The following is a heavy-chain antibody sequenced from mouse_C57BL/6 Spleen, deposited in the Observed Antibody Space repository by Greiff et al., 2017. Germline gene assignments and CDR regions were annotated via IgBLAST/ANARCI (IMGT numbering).Heavy chain of an antibody. CDR1: GFTFSSYA. CDR3: ARDRGSSGYGFAY. CDR2: ISDGGSYT. D-gene: IGHD3-2*02. J-gene: IGHJ3*01. Sequence: EVKLVESGGGLVKPGGSLKLSCAASGFTFSSYAMSWVRQTPEKRLEWVATISDGGSYTYYPDNVKGRFTISRDNAKNNLYLQMSHLKSEDTAMYYCARDRGSSGYGFAYWGQGTLVTVSA. V-gene: IGHV5-4*01.